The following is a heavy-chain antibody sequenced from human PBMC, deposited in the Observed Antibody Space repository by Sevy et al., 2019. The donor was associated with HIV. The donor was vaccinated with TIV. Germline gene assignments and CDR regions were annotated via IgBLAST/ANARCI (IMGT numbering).Heavy chain of an antibody. J-gene: IGHJ6*02. D-gene: IGHD2-15*01. CDR3: AREDIVLGEGNYYGMDV. CDR2: IYSVGST. CDR1: EFTVSSNY. V-gene: IGHV3-53*01. Sequence: GGSLRLSCAASEFTVSSNYMSWVRQAPGKGLEWVSVIYSVGSTYYADSVKGRVTISRDNSQNTVYLQMNSLRAEDKAVYYCAREDIVLGEGNYYGMDVWGQGTTVTVSS.